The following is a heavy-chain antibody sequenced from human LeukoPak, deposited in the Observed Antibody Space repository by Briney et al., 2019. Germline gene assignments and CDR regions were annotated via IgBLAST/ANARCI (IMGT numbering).Heavy chain of an antibody. V-gene: IGHV4-34*01. CDR2: INHSGST. J-gene: IGHJ5*02. CDR1: GGSFSSYC. D-gene: IGHD2-15*01. CDR3: ARVAPQGPRWRVAAKYWFDP. Sequence: SETLSLTCAVSGGSFSSYCWSWVRQPPGKGLEWVGKINHSGSTNYNPSLKSRVTISVDTSKNQFSLKLSSVTAADTAVYYCARVAPQGPRWRVAAKYWFDPWGQGTLVTVSS.